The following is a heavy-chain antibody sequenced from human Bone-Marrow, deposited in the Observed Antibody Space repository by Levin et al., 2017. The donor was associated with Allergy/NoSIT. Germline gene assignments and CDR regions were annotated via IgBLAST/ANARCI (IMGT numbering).Heavy chain of an antibody. D-gene: IGHD3-16*01. J-gene: IGHJ3*02. CDR3: ARGPGDYVWGSYYAFDI. V-gene: IGHV1-2*02. Sequence: ASVKVSCKASGYTFTGYYMHWVRQAPGQGLEWMGWINPNSGGTNYAQKFQGRVTMTRDTSISTAYMELSRLRSDDTAVYYCARGPGDYVWGSYYAFDIWGQGTMVTVSS. CDR2: INPNSGGT. CDR1: GYTFTGYY.